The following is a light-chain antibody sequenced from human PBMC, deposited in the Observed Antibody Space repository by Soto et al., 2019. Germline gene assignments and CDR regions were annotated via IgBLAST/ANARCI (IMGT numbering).Light chain of an antibody. J-gene: IGLJ1*01. CDR1: SSDVGFSNY. Sequence: QSVLTPPRSLSGSPGQTVTISCTGTSSDVGFSNYISWYQQHPGEAPKLVIYDVAQRPSGVPDRLSGSRSGKTASLTISGLQADDEADYYCCSYVGGDTLIFGSGTKVTVL. V-gene: IGLV2-11*01. CDR3: CSYVGGDTLI. CDR2: DVA.